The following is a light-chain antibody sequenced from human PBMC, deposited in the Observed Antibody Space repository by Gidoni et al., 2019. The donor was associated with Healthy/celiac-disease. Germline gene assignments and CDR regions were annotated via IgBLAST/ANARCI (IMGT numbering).Light chain of an antibody. V-gene: IGLV2-14*01. CDR2: DVS. CDR3: SSYTSSSTYV. Sequence: QSALPPPASVSGSSGQPITISCTGTSSDVGGYNYVSWYQQHPGKAPRLMIYDVSNRPAWVSNRFSGSKSGNTASLTISGLQAEGEADYYCSSYTSSSTYVFGTGTKVTVL. J-gene: IGLJ1*01. CDR1: SSDVGGYNY.